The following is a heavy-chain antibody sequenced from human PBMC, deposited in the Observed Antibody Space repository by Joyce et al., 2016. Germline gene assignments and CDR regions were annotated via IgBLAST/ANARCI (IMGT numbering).Heavy chain of an antibody. CDR1: GLTLSNYG. CDR2: ISYDGIYK. D-gene: IGHD6-25*01. Sequence: QVQLVESGGGVVQPGRSLRLSCAASGLTLSNYGVHWVRQAPGKGLEWLAVISYDGIYKYYADSVKGRFTISRDNSKNTVFLEMNSLRTEDTAVYYCAKILTATYSSGWFLDYWGQGTLVIVSS. CDR3: AKILTATYSSGWFLDY. V-gene: IGHV3-30*18. J-gene: IGHJ4*02.